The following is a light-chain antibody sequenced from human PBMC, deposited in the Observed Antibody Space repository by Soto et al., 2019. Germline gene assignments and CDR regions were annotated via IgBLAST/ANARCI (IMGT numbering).Light chain of an antibody. V-gene: IGKV3-15*01. CDR3: QQYNNWPPIT. Sequence: ELVMTQSPATLSVSPGERATLSCRASQRVSRNLAWYQQKPGQAPRLLIYDASTRATGIPARFSGSGSATEFTLTISSLQSEDFAVYYCQQYNNWPPITFGQGKRLEIK. J-gene: IGKJ5*01. CDR2: DAS. CDR1: QRVSRN.